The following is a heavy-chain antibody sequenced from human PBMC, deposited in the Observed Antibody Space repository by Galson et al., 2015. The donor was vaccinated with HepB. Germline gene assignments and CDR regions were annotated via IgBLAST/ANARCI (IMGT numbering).Heavy chain of an antibody. CDR2: ISAYNGNT. Sequence: SVKVSCKASGYTFTSYGISWVRQAPGQGLEWMGWISAYNGNTNYAQKLQGRVTMTTDTSTSTAYMELRSLRPDDTAVYYCASVRNYYYYGMDVWGQGTTVTVSS. D-gene: IGHD4-17*01. CDR1: GYTFTSYG. J-gene: IGHJ6*02. V-gene: IGHV1-18*04. CDR3: ASVRNYYYYGMDV.